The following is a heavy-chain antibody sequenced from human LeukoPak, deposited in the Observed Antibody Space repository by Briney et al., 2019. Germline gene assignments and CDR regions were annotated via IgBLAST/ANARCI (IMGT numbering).Heavy chain of an antibody. CDR2: IYYSGST. J-gene: IGHJ5*02. Sequence: SETLSLTCTVSGGSISSGGYYWSWIRQHPGKGLEWIGYIYYSGSTYYNPSLKSRVTISVDTSKNQFSLKLSSVTAADTAVYYCASTIAAAGSSIFVFDPWGQGTLVTVSS. CDR3: ASTIAAAGSSIFVFDP. V-gene: IGHV4-31*03. D-gene: IGHD6-13*01. CDR1: GGSISSGGYY.